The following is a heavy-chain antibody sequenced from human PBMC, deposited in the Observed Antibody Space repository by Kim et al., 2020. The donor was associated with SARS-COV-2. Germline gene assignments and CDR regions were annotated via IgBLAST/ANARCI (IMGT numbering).Heavy chain of an antibody. Sequence: GGSLRLSCAASGFTFSSYSMNWVRPAPGKGLEWVSYISSSSSTIYYADSVKGRFTISRDNAKNSLYLQMNSLRDEDTAVYYCASSITSWYDAFDIWGQGTMVTVSS. J-gene: IGHJ3*02. D-gene: IGHD2-2*01. CDR1: GFTFSSYS. V-gene: IGHV3-48*02. CDR3: ASSITSWYDAFDI. CDR2: ISSSSSTI.